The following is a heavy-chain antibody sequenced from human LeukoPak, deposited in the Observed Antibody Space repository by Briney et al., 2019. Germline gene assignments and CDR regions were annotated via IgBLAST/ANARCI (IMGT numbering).Heavy chain of an antibody. Sequence: SETLSLTCTVSGGSISSYYWSWIRQPPGKGLEWTGYIYYSGRTNYNPSLKSRVTISVDTSKNQFSLKLSSVTAADTAVYYCAREPSSWYYFDYWGQGTLVTVSS. CDR1: GGSISSYY. V-gene: IGHV4-59*01. D-gene: IGHD6-13*01. J-gene: IGHJ4*02. CDR3: AREPSSWYYFDY. CDR2: IYYSGRT.